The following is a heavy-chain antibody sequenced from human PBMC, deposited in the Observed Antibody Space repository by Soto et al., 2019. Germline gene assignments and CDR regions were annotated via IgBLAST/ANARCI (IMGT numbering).Heavy chain of an antibody. CDR1: GFTFSSYA. CDR2: ISYDGSNK. CDR3: ARVPHIVLVTAAISWANWYFDR. D-gene: IGHD2-2*02. V-gene: IGHV3-30-3*01. Sequence: QVQLVESGGGVVQPGRSLRLSCAASGFTFSSYAMHWVRQAPGKGLEWVAVISYDGSNKYYADSVKGRFTISRDNSKNTLYLQMNSRRAEDTAVYYCARVPHIVLVTAAISWANWYFDRWGRGTLVTVSS. J-gene: IGHJ2*01.